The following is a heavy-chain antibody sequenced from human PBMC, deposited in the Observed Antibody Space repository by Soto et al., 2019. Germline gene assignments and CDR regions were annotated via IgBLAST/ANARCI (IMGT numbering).Heavy chain of an antibody. CDR3: ARTAMGAVSGAGSLDM. V-gene: IGHV1-3*04. Sequence: ASVKVSCKASGYTFITYAIYWVRQAPGQSLEWMGFINTGNGHTKYSQKFQGRVTITRDTSASTAYMELSSLKSEDTAVYYCARTAMGAVSGAGSLDMWGQGTKVTVSS. D-gene: IGHD1-26*01. CDR1: GYTFITYA. J-gene: IGHJ3*02. CDR2: INTGNGHT.